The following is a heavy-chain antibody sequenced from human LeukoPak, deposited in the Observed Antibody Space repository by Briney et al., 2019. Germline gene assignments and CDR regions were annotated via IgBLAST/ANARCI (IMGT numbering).Heavy chain of an antibody. CDR1: GFTLSRQD. D-gene: IGHD4-23*01. V-gene: IGHV3-13*01. Sequence: PGGSLRLSCAASGFTLSRQDMLWVRQTTGKRLEWVAVINTVGNAFYPASVKGRFTISREDAKNSLYLQMNNLGAGDTAVYYCAKGLRPLNSPKGLDHAPFDYWGQGTLVTVSS. CDR2: INTVGNA. J-gene: IGHJ4*02. CDR3: AKGLRPLNSPKGLDHAPFDY.